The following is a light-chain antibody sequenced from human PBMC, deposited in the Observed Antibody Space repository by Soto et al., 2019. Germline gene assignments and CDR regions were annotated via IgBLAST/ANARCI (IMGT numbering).Light chain of an antibody. V-gene: IGKV3-15*01. Sequence: EIVMTQSPATLSVSPGERATLSCRASQSVSSNLAWYQQKPGQAPRLLTYGASTRATGIPARLSGSGSGTEFTLTTSSLLSEDFAVYYCEQYNNWPLYTFGQGTKLVIK. CDR1: QSVSSN. CDR2: GAS. CDR3: EQYNNWPLYT. J-gene: IGKJ2*01.